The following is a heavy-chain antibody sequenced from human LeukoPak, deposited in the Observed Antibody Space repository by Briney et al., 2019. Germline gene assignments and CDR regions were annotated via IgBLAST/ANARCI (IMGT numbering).Heavy chain of an antibody. CDR3: ARDVGSGWLQSAAFGY. Sequence: PGGSLRLSCAASGFTFSSYAMSWVRQAPGKGLEWVANIKQDGSETYCVDSVKGRFTISRDNAKNSLYLQMNSLRAEDTAVYYCARDVGSGWLQSAAFGYWGQGTLVTVSS. J-gene: IGHJ4*02. CDR2: IKQDGSET. CDR1: GFTFSSYA. D-gene: IGHD5-24*01. V-gene: IGHV3-7*01.